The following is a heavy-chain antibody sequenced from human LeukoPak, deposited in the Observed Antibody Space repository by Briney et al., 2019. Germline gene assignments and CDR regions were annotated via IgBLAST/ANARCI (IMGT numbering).Heavy chain of an antibody. J-gene: IGHJ4*02. V-gene: IGHV3-23*01. Sequence: GGSLRLSCAASGFTFSSYAMSWVRQAPGKGLEWVSAISGSGGSTYYADSVKGRFTISRDNSKNTLYLQMNSLRADDTAVYYCAKARPVEWELSYIYQDFDYWGQGTLVTVSS. CDR1: GFTFSSYA. D-gene: IGHD3-3*01. CDR2: ISGSGGST. CDR3: AKARPVEWELSYIYQDFDY.